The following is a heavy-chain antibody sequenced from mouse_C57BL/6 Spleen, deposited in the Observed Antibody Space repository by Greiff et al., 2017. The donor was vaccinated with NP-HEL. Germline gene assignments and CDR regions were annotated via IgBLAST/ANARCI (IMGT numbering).Heavy chain of an antibody. D-gene: IGHD2-5*01. CDR2: IYPRSGNT. J-gene: IGHJ1*03. Sequence: VQLQQSGAELARPGASVKLSCKASGYTFTSYGISWVKQRTGQGLEWIGEIYPRSGNTYYNEKFKGKATLTADKSSSTAYMELRSLTSEDSAVYFCARSSPYSNFWYFDVWGTGTTVTVSS. V-gene: IGHV1-81*01. CDR1: GYTFTSYG. CDR3: ARSSPYSNFWYFDV.